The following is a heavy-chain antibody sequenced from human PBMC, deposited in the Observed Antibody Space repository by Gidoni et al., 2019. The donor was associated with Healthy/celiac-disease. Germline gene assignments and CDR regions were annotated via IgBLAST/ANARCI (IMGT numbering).Heavy chain of an antibody. CDR2: MNPNRGNT. Sequence: QVQLVQSGAEVTQPGASSKVSCKASGYTLTTYDIHWVRLAAGQGLEGMGWMNPNRGNTGNAQKFQGKITMTRNTTISTAYMELSSLRAEDTAVYYCARGMDVWGQGTTVTVSS. CDR1: GYTLTTYD. V-gene: IGHV1-8*01. J-gene: IGHJ6*02. CDR3: ARGMDV.